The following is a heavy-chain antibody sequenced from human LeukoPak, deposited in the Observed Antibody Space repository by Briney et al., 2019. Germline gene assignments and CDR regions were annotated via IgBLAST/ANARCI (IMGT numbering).Heavy chain of an antibody. D-gene: IGHD2-15*01. Sequence: ASVKVSCKASGYTFTGYYMHWVRQAPGQGLEWMGWISAYNGNTNYAQKLQGRVTMTTDTSTSTAYMELRSLRSDDTAVYYCARFDCSGGSCYKVIDYWGQGTLVTVSS. CDR2: ISAYNGNT. CDR1: GYTFTGYY. J-gene: IGHJ4*02. V-gene: IGHV1-18*04. CDR3: ARFDCSGGSCYKVIDY.